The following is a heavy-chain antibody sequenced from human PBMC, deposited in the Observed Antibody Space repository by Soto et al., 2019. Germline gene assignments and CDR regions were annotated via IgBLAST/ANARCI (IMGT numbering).Heavy chain of an antibody. D-gene: IGHD3-9*01. J-gene: IGHJ5*02. CDR3: ARVFFYFFLTGYPGLYP. Sequence: GASVKVSCKASGYTFTSYGISWVRQAPGQGLEWMGWISAYNGNTNYAQKLQGRVTMTTDTSTSTAYMELRSLRSDDTAVYYCARVFFYFFLTGYPGLYPGAQGTLVTVSA. CDR2: ISAYNGNT. CDR1: GYTFTSYG. V-gene: IGHV1-18*01.